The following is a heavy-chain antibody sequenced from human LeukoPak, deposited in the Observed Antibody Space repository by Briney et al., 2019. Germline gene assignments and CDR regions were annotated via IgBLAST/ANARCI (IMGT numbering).Heavy chain of an antibody. CDR1: EFSFSRYW. CDR2: IKQDGSET. D-gene: IGHD4-17*01. Sequence: GGSLRLSCVASEFSFSRYWMTWVRQAPGKGLEWVANIKQDGSETYYVDSVKGRFTISRDNSKNTLYLQMNSLRAEDTAVYYCAKPTYGETAFDYWGQGTLVTVSS. V-gene: IGHV3-7*01. J-gene: IGHJ4*02. CDR3: AKPTYGETAFDY.